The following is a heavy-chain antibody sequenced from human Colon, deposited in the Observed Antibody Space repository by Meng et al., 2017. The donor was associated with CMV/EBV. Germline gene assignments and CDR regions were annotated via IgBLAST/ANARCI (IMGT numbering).Heavy chain of an antibody. CDR1: GGTFSSYA. CDR2: IIPIFGTA. D-gene: IGHD2-15*01. J-gene: IGHJ6*02. CDR3: ARDTCSGGSCNLYYYYGMDV. V-gene: IGHV1-69*05. Sequence: SVKVSCKASGGTFSSYAISWVRQAPGQGLEWMGGIIPIFGTANYAQKFQGRVTITTDESTSTAYMELSSLRSEDTAVYYCARDTCSGGSCNLYYYYGMDVWAKGPRSPSP.